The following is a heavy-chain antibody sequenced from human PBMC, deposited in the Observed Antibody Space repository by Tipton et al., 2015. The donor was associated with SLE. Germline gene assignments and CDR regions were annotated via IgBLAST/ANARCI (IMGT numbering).Heavy chain of an antibody. J-gene: IGHJ6*02. CDR3: GTTSTDYGMDV. CDR1: GFTFSDYW. Sequence: SLRLSCAASGFTFSDYWMHWVRQGPGKGLAWGSRIYMDGSSTNYADSVKGRFTISRDNAKNMLFLQMDSLRVEDTAVYYCGTTSTDYGMDVWGQGTTVTVSS. V-gene: IGHV3-74*01. D-gene: IGHD2-8*02. CDR2: IYMDGSST.